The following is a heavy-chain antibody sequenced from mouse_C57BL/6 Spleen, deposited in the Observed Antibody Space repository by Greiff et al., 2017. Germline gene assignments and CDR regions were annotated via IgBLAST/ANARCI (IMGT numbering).Heavy chain of an antibody. CDR3: ASVYYYGSSYAFYN. CDR1: GFTFSSYG. D-gene: IGHD1-1*01. J-gene: IGHJ2*01. Sequence: EVMLVESGGDLVKPGGSLKLSCAASGFTFSSYGMSWVRQTPDKRLEWVATISSGGSYTYYPDSVKGRFTISRDNAKNTLYLQMSSLKSEDTAMYYCASVYYYGSSYAFYNWGQGTTLTVSS. CDR2: ISSGGSYT. V-gene: IGHV5-6*01.